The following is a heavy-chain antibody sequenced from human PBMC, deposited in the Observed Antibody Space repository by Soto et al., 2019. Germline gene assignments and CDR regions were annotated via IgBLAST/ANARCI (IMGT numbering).Heavy chain of an antibody. CDR2: ISPMFGAA. CDR1: GGNFNTYA. J-gene: IGHJ4*02. V-gene: IGHV1-69*19. CDR3: TSQVQILTPAFVY. Sequence: VQLVQSGAEMKKPGSSVKVSCQSSGGNFNTYAMNWGRQAPGQGPAWMGDISPMFGAANYAPKFQGRVTILSDESTRTSSMQLSVLTSGATPRYLCTSQVQILTPAFVYWAQAPIVSVPS.